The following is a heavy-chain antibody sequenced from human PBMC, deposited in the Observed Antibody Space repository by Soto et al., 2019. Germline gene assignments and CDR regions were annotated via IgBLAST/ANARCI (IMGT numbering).Heavy chain of an antibody. Sequence: EVQLLESGGGLVQPGGSLRLSCAASGFTFSSYAMSWVRQAPGKGLEWVSAISGSGGSTYYADSVKGRFIISRDNSKNTLYLQMNSLRAEDTAVYYCAKDLRRTYYDFWSGQDAFDIWGQGTMVTVSS. D-gene: IGHD3-3*01. V-gene: IGHV3-23*01. CDR1: GFTFSSYA. CDR3: AKDLRRTYYDFWSGQDAFDI. CDR2: ISGSGGST. J-gene: IGHJ3*02.